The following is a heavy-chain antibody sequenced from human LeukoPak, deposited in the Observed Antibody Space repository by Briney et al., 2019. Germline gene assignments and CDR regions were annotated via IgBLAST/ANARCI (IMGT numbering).Heavy chain of an antibody. CDR3: AREGYSSGWYVKRYFDY. CDR1: GFTFNSYG. D-gene: IGHD6-19*01. J-gene: IGHJ4*02. V-gene: IGHV3-21*01. CDR2: ISSSSSYI. Sequence: GGSLRLSCAASGFTFNSYGMHWVRQAPGKGLEWVSSISSSSSYIYYADSVKGRFTISRDNAKNSLYLQMNSLRAEDTAVYYCAREGYSSGWYVKRYFDYWGQGTLVTVSS.